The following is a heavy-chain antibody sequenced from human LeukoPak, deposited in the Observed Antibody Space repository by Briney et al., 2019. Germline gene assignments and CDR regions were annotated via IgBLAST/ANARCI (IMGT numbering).Heavy chain of an antibody. Sequence: GASVKVSCKASGYTFTGYYMHWVRQAPGQGLEWMGWINPNSGGTNYAQKFQGRVTMARDTSISTAYMELSRLRSDDTAVYYCARGAYYYYYYMDVWGKGTTVTVSS. V-gene: IGHV1-2*02. CDR3: ARGAYYYYYYMDV. J-gene: IGHJ6*03. CDR1: GYTFTGYY. CDR2: INPNSGGT.